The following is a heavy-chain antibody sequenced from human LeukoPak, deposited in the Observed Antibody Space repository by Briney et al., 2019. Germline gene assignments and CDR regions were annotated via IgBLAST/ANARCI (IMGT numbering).Heavy chain of an antibody. CDR2: ISSSGSTI. CDR3: ARDGRGVDHAFDI. Sequence: GGSLRLSCAASGFTFSSYEMSWVRQAPGKGLEWVSYISSSGSTIYYADSVKGRFTISRDNAKNSLYLQMNSLRAEDTAVYYCARDGRGVDHAFDIWGQGTMVTVSS. J-gene: IGHJ3*02. CDR1: GFTFSSYE. D-gene: IGHD3-10*01. V-gene: IGHV3-48*03.